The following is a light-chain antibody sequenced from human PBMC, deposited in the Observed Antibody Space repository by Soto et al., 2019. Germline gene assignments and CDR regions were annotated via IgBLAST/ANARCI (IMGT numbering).Light chain of an antibody. CDR3: QTWGAGDWV. CDR2: IRSDGSH. CDR1: SGHSNYA. Sequence: QPVLTQSPSASASLGASVKLTCTLSSGHSNYAIAWHQQQPQKGPRWLMKIRSDGSHNKGDGVPDRFSGSSSGAERYLTISSLQPDDEADYYCQTWGAGDWVFGGGTKVTVL. J-gene: IGLJ3*02. V-gene: IGLV4-69*01.